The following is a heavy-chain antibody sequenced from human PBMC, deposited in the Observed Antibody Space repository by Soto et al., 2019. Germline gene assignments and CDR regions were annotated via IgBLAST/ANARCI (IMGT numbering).Heavy chain of an antibody. CDR3: AKDMGGSVKYYYYRMDV. D-gene: IGHD3-16*01. Sequence: GGSLRLSCAASGFTFEDYAMHWVRQAPGRGLEWVSYISWNSDYIGYADSVKGRLTISRDNAKNSLYLQMNSLRAEDTALYYCAKDMGGSVKYYYYRMDVWGQGTTVTVSS. J-gene: IGHJ6*02. CDR2: ISWNSDYI. V-gene: IGHV3-9*01. CDR1: GFTFEDYA.